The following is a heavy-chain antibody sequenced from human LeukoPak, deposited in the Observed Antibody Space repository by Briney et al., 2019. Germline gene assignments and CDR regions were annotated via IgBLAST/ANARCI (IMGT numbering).Heavy chain of an antibody. J-gene: IGHJ6*03. Sequence: ASVKVSCKASGYTFTGYYIRWVRQAPGQGLEWMGWINPNSGGTNYAQKFQGRVTMTRDTSISTAYMELSRLRSDDTAVYYCSRGSSTSITYYMDVWGKGTTVTVSS. CDR1: GYTFTGYY. CDR2: INPNSGGT. D-gene: IGHD2-2*01. V-gene: IGHV1-2*02. CDR3: SRGSSTSITYYMDV.